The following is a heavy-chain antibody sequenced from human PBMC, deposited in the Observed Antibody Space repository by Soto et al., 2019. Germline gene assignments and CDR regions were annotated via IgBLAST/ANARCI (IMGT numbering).Heavy chain of an antibody. V-gene: IGHV1-18*01. Sequence: ASVKVSCKASGYTFTSYGISWVRQAPGQGLEWMGWISAYNGNTNYAQKLQGRVTMTTDTSTSTAYMELRSLRSDDTAVYYCARDGIAAALIHYYGLDVWGQGTTVTVSS. CDR3: ARDGIAAALIHYYGLDV. J-gene: IGHJ6*02. CDR2: ISAYNGNT. D-gene: IGHD6-13*01. CDR1: GYTFTSYG.